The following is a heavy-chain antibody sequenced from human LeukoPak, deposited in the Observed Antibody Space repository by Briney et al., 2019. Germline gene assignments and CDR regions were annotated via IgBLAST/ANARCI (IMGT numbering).Heavy chain of an antibody. CDR3: ARDKDVAGTGYFDY. CDR2: ISYDGSNK. Sequence: GRSLRLSCAASGFTFSSYAMHWVRQAPGKGLERVAVISYDGSNKYYADSVKGRFTISRDNSKNTLYLQMNSLRAEDTAVYYCARDKDVAGTGYFDYWGQGTLVTVSS. V-gene: IGHV3-30*04. D-gene: IGHD6-19*01. CDR1: GFTFSSYA. J-gene: IGHJ4*02.